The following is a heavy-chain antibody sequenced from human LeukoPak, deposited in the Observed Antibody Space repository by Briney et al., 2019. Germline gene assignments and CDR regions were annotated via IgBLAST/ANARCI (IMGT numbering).Heavy chain of an antibody. V-gene: IGHV4-59*08. D-gene: IGHD6-13*01. CDR2: IYYSGGT. Sequence: SETLSLTCTVSGGSISSYYWSWIRQPPGKGLEWIGYIYYSGGTNYNPSLKSRVTISVDTSKNQFSLKLSSVTAADTAVYYCARSIAAAGTDWFDPWGQGTLVTVSS. CDR3: ARSIAAAGTDWFDP. J-gene: IGHJ5*02. CDR1: GGSISSYY.